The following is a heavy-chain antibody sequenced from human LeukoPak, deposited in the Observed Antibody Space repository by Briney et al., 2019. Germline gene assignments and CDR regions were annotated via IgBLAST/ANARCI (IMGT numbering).Heavy chain of an antibody. V-gene: IGHV1-8*03. J-gene: IGHJ4*02. CDR3: ARAIRYQLLSDY. CDR1: EYTFSTYD. CDR2: MNPNSANT. D-gene: IGHD2-2*01. Sequence: ASVKLSCKTSEYTFSTYDINWLRQAAGHGLEWMGWMNPNSANTGFAQKFQGRAAITRDTSTATAYLELSSLTSEDTAVYYCARAIRYQLLSDYWGQGTLVTVSS.